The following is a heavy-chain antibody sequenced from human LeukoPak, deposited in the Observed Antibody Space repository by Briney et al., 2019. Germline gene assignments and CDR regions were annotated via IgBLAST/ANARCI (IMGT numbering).Heavy chain of an antibody. CDR1: GGSISSYY. D-gene: IGHD6-19*01. CDR3: ARETGYSSGWYTSHFDY. J-gene: IGHJ4*02. Sequence: SETLSLTCTVSGGSISSYYWSWVRQPAGKGLEWIGRIYSSGGTNYNPSLKSRVTISVDQSKNQSSLQLSSVTAADTAMYYCARETGYSSGWYTSHFDYWGQGTLVTVSS. V-gene: IGHV4-4*07. CDR2: IYSSGGT.